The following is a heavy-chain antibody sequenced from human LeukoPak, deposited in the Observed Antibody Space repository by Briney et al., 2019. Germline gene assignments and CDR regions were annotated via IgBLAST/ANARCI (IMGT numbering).Heavy chain of an antibody. V-gene: IGHV3-7*01. CDR1: GFTFSDYW. CDR3: AKVGTWELQRVFEN. J-gene: IGHJ4*02. D-gene: IGHD1-26*01. CDR2: VGRDGSEK. Sequence: GGSLRLSCAASGFTFSDYWMTWVRQVPGKGLEWVANVGRDGSEKNYVDSVEGRFTISRDNAKKSLDLEMNSLRAEDTALYYCAKVGTWELQRVFENWGQGTLVTVSS.